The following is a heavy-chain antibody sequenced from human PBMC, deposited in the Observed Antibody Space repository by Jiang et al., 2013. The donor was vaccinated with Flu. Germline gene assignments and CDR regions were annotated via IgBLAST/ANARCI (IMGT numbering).Heavy chain of an antibody. CDR2: IYYSGST. D-gene: IGHD5-24*01. J-gene: IGHJ4*02. Sequence: KGLEWIGYIYYSGSTNYNPSLKSRVTISVDTSKNQFSLKLSSVTAADTAVYYCARVGRDGYNWVPTIDYWGQGTLVTVSS. CDR3: ARVGRDGYNWVPTIDY. V-gene: IGHV4-59*01.